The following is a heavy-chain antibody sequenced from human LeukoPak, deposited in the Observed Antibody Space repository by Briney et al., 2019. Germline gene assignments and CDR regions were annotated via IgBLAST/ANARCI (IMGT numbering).Heavy chain of an antibody. CDR2: INPSSGDT. D-gene: IGHD2-2*01. CDR3: ARDGGYCRSASCSQYFYYGLDV. CDR1: GYTFTDHY. V-gene: IGHV1-2*02. Sequence: ASVTVSFTASGYTFTDHYVHWVRQAPGQGLEWMGWINPSSGDTSYAQRFQGRVTLTRDTSISTVYMELTGLRSDDTAVFYCARDGGYCRSASCSQYFYYGLDVWGQGTTVTVSS. J-gene: IGHJ6*02.